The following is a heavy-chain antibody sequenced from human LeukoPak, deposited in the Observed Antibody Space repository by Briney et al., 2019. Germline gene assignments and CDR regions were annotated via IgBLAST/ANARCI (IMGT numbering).Heavy chain of an antibody. Sequence: QTGGSLRLSCAASGFTFSSSWMSWVRQAPGKGLEWVTNIKPDGSEKYYVDSVKGRFTISRDNAKNSLYLQMNSLRAEDTALYYCARDTVGVTDYWGQGTLVTVSS. J-gene: IGHJ4*02. CDR3: ARDTVGVTDY. D-gene: IGHD1-26*01. V-gene: IGHV3-7*01. CDR1: GFTFSSSW. CDR2: IKPDGSEK.